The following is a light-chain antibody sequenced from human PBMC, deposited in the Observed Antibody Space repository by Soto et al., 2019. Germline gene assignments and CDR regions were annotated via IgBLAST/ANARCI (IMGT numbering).Light chain of an antibody. CDR1: SSDVGGYNS. V-gene: IGLV2-14*01. Sequence: QSVLSQPASVSGSPVHSITVSCTGTSSDVGGYNSVSWYQQHPGKAPKLMIYDVTNRPSGVSDRFSGSKSGNTAFLTISGLQAEDEADFYCSSYTTSHTLVFGTGTKVTVL. CDR2: DVT. J-gene: IGLJ1*01. CDR3: SSYTTSHTLV.